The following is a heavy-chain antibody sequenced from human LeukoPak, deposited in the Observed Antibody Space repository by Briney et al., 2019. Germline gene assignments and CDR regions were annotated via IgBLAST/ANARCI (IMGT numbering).Heavy chain of an antibody. J-gene: IGHJ5*02. CDR1: GFTFSSYG. Sequence: GGSLRLSCAASGFTFSSYGMHWVRQAPGKGLEWVAFIRYDGSNKYYADSVKGRFTISRDNSKNTLYLQMNSLRAEDTAVYYCRGFERPAPGDCSDPWGRGTLVPVSS. V-gene: IGHV3-30*02. CDR3: RGFERPAPGDCSDP. CDR2: IRYDGSNK. D-gene: IGHD3-9*01.